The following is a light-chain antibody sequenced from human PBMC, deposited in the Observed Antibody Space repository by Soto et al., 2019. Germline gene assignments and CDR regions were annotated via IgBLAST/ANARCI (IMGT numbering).Light chain of an antibody. CDR1: SSNIGAGYD. Sequence: QSVLTQPPSVSGAPGQRVTISCTGSSSNIGAGYDVHWYQQLPGTAPKLLIYGNSNRPSGVLDRFSGSKSGTSASLAITGLQAEDEAYYYCQSYNSSLSGYVFGTRTQLTVL. V-gene: IGLV1-40*01. J-gene: IGLJ1*01. CDR2: GNS. CDR3: QSYNSSLSGYV.